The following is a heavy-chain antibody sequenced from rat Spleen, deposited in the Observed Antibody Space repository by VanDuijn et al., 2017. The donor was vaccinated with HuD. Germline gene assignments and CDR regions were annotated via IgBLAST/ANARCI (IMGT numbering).Heavy chain of an antibody. Sequence: EVQLVESGGGLVQPGGSLKLSCAASGFTFVDYDMAWVRQTPTRGLEWIASINTGGDVTYYRDSVKGRFTVSRDDAKNTQHLQMDSLRSEDTATYYCARRRNWYFDFWGPGTMVTVSS. D-gene: IGHD4-2*01. CDR1: GFTFVDYD. J-gene: IGHJ1*01. CDR2: INTGGDVT. CDR3: ARRRNWYFDF. V-gene: IGHV5S13*01.